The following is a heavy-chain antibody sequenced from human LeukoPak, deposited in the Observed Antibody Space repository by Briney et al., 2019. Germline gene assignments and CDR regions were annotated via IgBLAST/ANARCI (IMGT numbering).Heavy chain of an antibody. CDR2: MRYDGSEK. J-gene: IGHJ6*03. D-gene: IGHD3-3*01. V-gene: IGHV3-30*02. CDR1: GFTFRNFG. CDR3: AKIFAYYYMDV. Sequence: GGSLRLSCTASGFTFRNFGAHWVRQPPGKGLEWVAFMRYDGSEKSYADSVKGRFTISRDTSRNTLFLHMNSLRLEDTAVYYCAKIFAYYYMDVWGKGTTVTVSS.